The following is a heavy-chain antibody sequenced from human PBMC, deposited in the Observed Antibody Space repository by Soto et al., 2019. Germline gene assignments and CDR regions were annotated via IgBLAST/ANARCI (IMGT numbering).Heavy chain of an antibody. CDR2: ISGSGDNT. CDR3: ATDLGTVYFLSAYYSYYYMDV. V-gene: IGHV3-23*01. Sequence: EVQLLESGGGLVQPGGSLRLSCAASGFTFSSYALNWVRQAPGKGLEWVSVISGSGDNTYYADSVKGRFTISRDTSKNTLYLQMNSLRAEDTAVYYCATDLGTVYFLSAYYSYYYMDVWGKGTAVTVSS. J-gene: IGHJ6*03. CDR1: GFTFSSYA. D-gene: IGHD3-3*01.